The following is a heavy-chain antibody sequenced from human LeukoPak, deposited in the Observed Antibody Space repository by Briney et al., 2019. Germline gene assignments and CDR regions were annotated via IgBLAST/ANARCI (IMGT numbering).Heavy chain of an antibody. CDR1: GYTFTSYY. CDR2: INPNSGGT. Sequence: ASVKVSCKASGYTFTSYYMHWVRQAPGQGLEWMGWINPNSGGTNYAQKFQGRVTMTRDTSISTAYMELSRLRSDDTAVYYCARESDHIVVVPAAISRFDPWGQGTLVTVSS. CDR3: ARESDHIVVVPAAISRFDP. J-gene: IGHJ5*02. V-gene: IGHV1-2*02. D-gene: IGHD2-2*01.